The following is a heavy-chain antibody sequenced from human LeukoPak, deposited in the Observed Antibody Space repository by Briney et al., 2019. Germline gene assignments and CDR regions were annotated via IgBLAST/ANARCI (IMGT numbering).Heavy chain of an antibody. J-gene: IGHJ4*02. V-gene: IGHV3-48*01. CDR1: GFTFSSYS. CDR2: ISSSSTI. D-gene: IGHD4-17*01. CDR3: ARASNKYGDLDY. Sequence: GGSLRLSCAASGFTFSSYSMNWVRQAPGKGLEWISYISSSSTIYYADSVKGRFTISRDNAKNSLYLQMNSLRAEDTAVYYCARASNKYGDLDYWGQGTLVTVSS.